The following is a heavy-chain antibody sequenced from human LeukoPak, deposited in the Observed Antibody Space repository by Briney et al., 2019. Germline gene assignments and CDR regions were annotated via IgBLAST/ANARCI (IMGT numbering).Heavy chain of an antibody. Sequence: GESLRLSCATSGFTFTTFWMHWVRQAPGKGLVWVSRINHDGSSINYVDPVKGRFTISRDHAKNTVYLQMNSLRAEDTAVYYCARDMGYYDFWSGFDYWGQGTPVTVSS. CDR3: ARDMGYYDFWSGFDY. CDR2: INHDGSSI. J-gene: IGHJ4*02. CDR1: GFTFTTFW. V-gene: IGHV3-74*01. D-gene: IGHD3-3*01.